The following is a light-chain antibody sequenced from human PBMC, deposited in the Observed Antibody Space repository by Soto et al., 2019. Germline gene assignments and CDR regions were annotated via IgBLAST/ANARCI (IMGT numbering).Light chain of an antibody. CDR2: DVS. CDR1: SSDVGGYNY. V-gene: IGLV2-14*01. J-gene: IGLJ2*01. CDR3: SSYTSSSTL. Sequence: QSVLTQPASVSGSPGQSITISCTGTSSDVGGYNYVSWYQQHPGKAPKLMIYDVSNRPSGVSNRFSGSKSGNTASLTISGLQAEDEADYYGSSYTSSSTLIGGGTKLTVL.